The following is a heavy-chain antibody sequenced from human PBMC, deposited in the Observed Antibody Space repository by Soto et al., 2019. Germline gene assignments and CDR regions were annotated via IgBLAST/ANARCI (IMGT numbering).Heavy chain of an antibody. V-gene: IGHV1-69*01. CDR3: ARGGNNHYYNSTLTRAYYYYGMDV. CDR1: GGTFSSYA. D-gene: IGHD3-22*01. Sequence: QVQLVQSGAEVKKPGSSVKVSCKASGGTFSSYAISWVRQAPGQGLEWMGGIIPIFGTANYAQKFQGRVTLTADEATSTAYMELSSLRCEDTAVYYSARGGNNHYYNSTLTRAYYYYGMDVWGQGTTVTVSS. CDR2: IIPIFGTA. J-gene: IGHJ6*02.